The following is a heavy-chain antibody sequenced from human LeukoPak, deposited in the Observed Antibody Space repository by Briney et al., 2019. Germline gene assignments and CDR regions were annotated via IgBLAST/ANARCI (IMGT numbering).Heavy chain of an antibody. J-gene: IGHJ4*02. CDR3: ARVRWELPDPSYD. CDR1: GFTFSGYW. CDR2: IKQDGSEK. V-gene: IGHV3-7*01. Sequence: GGSLRLSCAASGFTFSGYWMNWVRQVPGKGLEWVANIKQDGSEKYYVDSVKGRFTISRDNAKNSLYLQMNSLRVEDTAVYYCARVRWELPDPSYDSGQRTLVAVSS. D-gene: IGHD1-26*01.